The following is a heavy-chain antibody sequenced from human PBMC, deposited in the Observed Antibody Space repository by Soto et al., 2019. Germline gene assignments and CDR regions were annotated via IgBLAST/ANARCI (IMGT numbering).Heavy chain of an antibody. CDR3: AREYSSSSSYYYGMDV. Sequence: SVKVSCKASGGTFSSYAISWVRQAPGQGLEWMGGIIPIFGTANYAQKFQGRVTITADESTSTAYMELSSLRSEDTAVYYCAREYSSSSSYYYGMDVWGQGTTVTVSS. V-gene: IGHV1-69*13. J-gene: IGHJ6*02. CDR1: GGTFSSYA. D-gene: IGHD6-6*01. CDR2: IIPIFGTA.